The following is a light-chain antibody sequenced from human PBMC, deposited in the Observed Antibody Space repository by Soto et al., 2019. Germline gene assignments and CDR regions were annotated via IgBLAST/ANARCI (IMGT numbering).Light chain of an antibody. J-gene: IGKJ5*01. CDR3: MQALQTPNT. CDR1: QSLLYSDGDNY. V-gene: IGKV2-28*01. Sequence: DIVMTQSPLSLGVTPGEPASISCRSSQSLLYSDGDNYLDWYLQKPEQSPQLLNYLASNRASGVPARFSGSGSGTYFTLKISRVEAEDVGLYYCMQALQTPNTFGQGTRLDI. CDR2: LAS.